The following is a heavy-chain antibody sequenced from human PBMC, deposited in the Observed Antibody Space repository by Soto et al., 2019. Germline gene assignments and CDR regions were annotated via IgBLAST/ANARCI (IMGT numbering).Heavy chain of an antibody. D-gene: IGHD3-16*01. CDR2: IHYSGST. J-gene: IGHJ5*02. V-gene: IGHV4-39*01. CDR3: ARAECTTCFRGGTYTGFDP. Sequence: SETLSLTCTVSGGPISNSYYWGWVRQPPGKGLEWIGSIHYSGSTYYDPSLKSRVAISIDTSKNQFSLRLNSVTAADTAVYYCARAECTTCFRGGTYTGFDPWGQGILVTVSS. CDR1: GGPISNSYY.